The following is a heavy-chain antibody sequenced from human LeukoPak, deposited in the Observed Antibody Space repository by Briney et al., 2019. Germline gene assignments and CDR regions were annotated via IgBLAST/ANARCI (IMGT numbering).Heavy chain of an antibody. J-gene: IGHJ5*02. CDR3: ARGPRYYDFWSGYFRSWLDP. D-gene: IGHD3-3*01. Sequence: SETLSLTCAVYGGSFSGYYWSWIRQPPGKGLEWIGEINHSGSTNYNPSLKSRVTISVDTSKNQFSLKLSSVTAADTAVYYCARGPRYYDFWSGYFRSWLDPWGQGTLVTVSS. V-gene: IGHV4-34*01. CDR1: GGSFSGYY. CDR2: INHSGST.